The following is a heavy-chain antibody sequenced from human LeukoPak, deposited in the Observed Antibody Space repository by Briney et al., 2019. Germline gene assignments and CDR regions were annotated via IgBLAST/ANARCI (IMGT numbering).Heavy chain of an antibody. V-gene: IGHV3-21*01. CDR1: GLTFSRYS. J-gene: IGHJ3*02. Sequence: GGSLRLSCAASGLTFSRYSMNWVRQAPGKGLEWVSSITSSSSYLYYAESVKGRFTISGGNAKNSLYLQMNSLRAEDTAIYFCARGSASGPVLFNAFDIWGQGTVVTVSS. CDR3: ARGSASGPVLFNAFDI. CDR2: ITSSSSYL. D-gene: IGHD3-16*01.